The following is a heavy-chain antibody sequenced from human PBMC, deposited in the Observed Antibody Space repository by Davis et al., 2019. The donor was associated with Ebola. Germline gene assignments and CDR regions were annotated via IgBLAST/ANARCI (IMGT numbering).Heavy chain of an antibody. V-gene: IGHV3-48*02. Sequence: GESLKISCAASGFAFGIYAMNWVRQAPGKGLEWISYISSGTSAIYYADSVKGRFTISRDNAKNSLYLQMNSLRDEDTAVYYCARDRDSSGYYYLFDYWGQGALVTVSS. CDR2: ISSGTSAI. J-gene: IGHJ4*02. CDR1: GFAFGIYA. D-gene: IGHD3-22*01. CDR3: ARDRDSSGYYYLFDY.